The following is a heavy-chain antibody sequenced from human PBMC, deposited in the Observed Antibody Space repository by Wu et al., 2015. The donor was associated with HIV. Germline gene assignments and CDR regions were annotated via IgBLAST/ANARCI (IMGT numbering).Heavy chain of an antibody. CDR3: ARGFAIYGSGLYPTRFDP. Sequence: QVQLVQSGAEVKEPGASVKVSCKASGYTFTNYDINYDIIWVGQATGQGLEWMGWMNPQSGNTGYAQKFQGRVTLTRSMSISTAYMELRSLKFEDTAVYYCARGFAIYGSGLYPTRFDPWGQGTLVTVSS. V-gene: IGHV1-8*01. CDR2: MNPQSGNT. D-gene: IGHD3-10*01. J-gene: IGHJ5*02. CDR1: GYTFTNYDINYD.